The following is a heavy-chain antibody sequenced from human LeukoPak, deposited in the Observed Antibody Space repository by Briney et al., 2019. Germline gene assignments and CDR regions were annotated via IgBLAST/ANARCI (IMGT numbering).Heavy chain of an antibody. CDR3: AREWPGYGSGSYAWFDP. CDR1: GGSISSGGYY. J-gene: IGHJ5*02. V-gene: IGHV4-31*03. D-gene: IGHD3-10*01. CDR2: IYYSGST. Sequence: SQTLSLTCTVSGGSISSGGYYWSWIRQHPGKGLEWIGYIYYSGSTYYNPSLKSRVTISVDTSKNQFSLKLSSVTAADTAVYYCAREWPGYGSGSYAWFDPWGQGTLVTVSS.